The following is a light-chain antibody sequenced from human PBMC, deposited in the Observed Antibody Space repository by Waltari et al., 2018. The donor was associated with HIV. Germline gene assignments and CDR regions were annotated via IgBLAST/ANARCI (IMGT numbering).Light chain of an antibody. CDR2: ATS. J-gene: IGKJ2*03. V-gene: IGKV3-20*01. Sequence: EIVLTKSPDTLSLSPGERATLSCRASQTVTNNYLAWYQQKPGQAPRLLIYATSTRATDIPDRFSGSGSGTDFTLTISRLEPEDFAVYYCQRYVTKLYSFGQGTKLEIK. CDR1: QTVTNNY. CDR3: QRYVTKLYS.